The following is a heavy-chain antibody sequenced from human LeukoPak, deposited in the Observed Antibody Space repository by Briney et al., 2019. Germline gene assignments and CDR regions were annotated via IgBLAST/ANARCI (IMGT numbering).Heavy chain of an antibody. D-gene: IGHD6-6*01. V-gene: IGHV1-18*01. J-gene: IGHJ4*02. CDR1: GYTFTSYG. CDR3: AREKNSSSGKRVDY. CDR2: ISAYNGNT. Sequence: GASVTVSFKASGYTFTSYGISWVRQAPGQGLEWMGWISAYNGNTNYAQKLQGRVTMTTDTSTSTAYMELRSLRSDDTAVYYCAREKNSSSGKRVDYWGQGTLVTVSS.